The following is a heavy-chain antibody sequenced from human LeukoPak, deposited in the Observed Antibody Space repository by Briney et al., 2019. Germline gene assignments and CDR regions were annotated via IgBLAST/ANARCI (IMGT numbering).Heavy chain of an antibody. V-gene: IGHV4-61*08. Sequence: PSETLSLTCTVSGDSISSGGYSWSWIRQPPGKGLEWIGFIHYSGYTNSNPSLKSRVTFSLDTSKNQFSLKLTSVTAADTAIYYCAGMNAAAGTDWFDPWGHGTLVTVSS. CDR1: GDSISSGGYS. D-gene: IGHD6-13*01. CDR3: AGMNAAAGTDWFDP. CDR2: IHYSGYT. J-gene: IGHJ5*02.